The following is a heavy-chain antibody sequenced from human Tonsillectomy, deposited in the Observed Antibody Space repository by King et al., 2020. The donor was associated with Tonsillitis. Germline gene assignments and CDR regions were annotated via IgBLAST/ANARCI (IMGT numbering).Heavy chain of an antibody. CDR1: GGTFSSYA. J-gene: IGHJ6*02. Sequence: VQLVESGAEVKKPGSSVKVSCKASGGTFSSYAISWVRQAPGQGLEWMGGIIPIFGTTNCAQKFQGRVTITADESTNTAYMELSSLRSEDTAVYYCARDMAIRETGDPSGYFYYGMDVWGQGTTVTVSS. CDR2: IIPIFGTT. D-gene: IGHD7-27*01. V-gene: IGHV1-69*01. CDR3: ARDMAIRETGDPSGYFYYGMDV.